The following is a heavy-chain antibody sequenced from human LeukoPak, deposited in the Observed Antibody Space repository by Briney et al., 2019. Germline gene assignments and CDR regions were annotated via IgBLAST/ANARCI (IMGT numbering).Heavy chain of an antibody. CDR1: GYTFTSYA. Sequence: ASVKVSCKASGYTFTSYAMNWVRQAPGQGLEWMGWINTNTGNPTYAQGFTGRFVFSLDTSVSTAYLQISSLKAEDTAVYYCARDYQRWLQYRLGYWGQGTLVTVSS. CDR2: INTNTGNP. D-gene: IGHD5-24*01. CDR3: ARDYQRWLQYRLGY. V-gene: IGHV7-4-1*02. J-gene: IGHJ4*02.